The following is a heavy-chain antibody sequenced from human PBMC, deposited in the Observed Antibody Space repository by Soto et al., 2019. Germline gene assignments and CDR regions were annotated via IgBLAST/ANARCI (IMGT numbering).Heavy chain of an antibody. CDR2: ISGSGGST. J-gene: IGHJ4*02. Sequence: GSLRLSCAASGVTCSSYAMSWVRQAPGKGLEWVSAISGSGGSTYYADSVKGRFTISRDNSKNTLYLQMNSLRAEDTAVYYCAKDKEVLRFLEWLPFDYWGQGTLVTVSS. CDR1: GVTCSSYA. CDR3: AKDKEVLRFLEWLPFDY. D-gene: IGHD3-3*01. V-gene: IGHV3-23*01.